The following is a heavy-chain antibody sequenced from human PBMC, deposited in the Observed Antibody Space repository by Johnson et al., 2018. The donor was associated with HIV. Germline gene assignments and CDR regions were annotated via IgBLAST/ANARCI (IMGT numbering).Heavy chain of an antibody. CDR3: AKVRGDFWSGYYGGLNDAFDI. V-gene: IGHV3-7*01. CDR1: GFTFSSYA. Sequence: MQLVESGGGLVQPGGSLRLSCAASGFTFSSYAMSWVRQAPGKGLEWVANIKQDGSEKYSVDSLKGRFTVSRDNSKNTLYLQMNSLRTEDTAVYYCAKVRGDFWSGYYGGLNDAFDIWGQGTMVTVSS. D-gene: IGHD3-3*01. J-gene: IGHJ3*02. CDR2: IKQDGSEK.